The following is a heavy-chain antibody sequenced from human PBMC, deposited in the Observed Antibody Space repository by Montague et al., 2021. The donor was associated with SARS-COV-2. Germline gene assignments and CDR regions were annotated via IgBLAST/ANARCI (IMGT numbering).Heavy chain of an antibody. V-gene: IGHV4-39*07. CDR3: ARDDIVLQGVTKGMDV. CDR2: MYYSGST. CDR1: GGSISSSNYY. J-gene: IGHJ6*02. D-gene: IGHD3-10*01. Sequence: SETLSLTCTVSGGSISSSNYYWGWIRQPPGKGLEWIGNMYYSGSTYYNPSLKSRVTISIDTSKNQFSLKLSSVTAAATAVYYCARDDIVLQGVTKGMDVWGRGTTVTVSS.